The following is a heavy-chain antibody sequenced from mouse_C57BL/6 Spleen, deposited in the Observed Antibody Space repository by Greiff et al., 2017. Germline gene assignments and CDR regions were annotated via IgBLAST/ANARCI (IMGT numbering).Heavy chain of an antibody. D-gene: IGHD1-1*01. CDR3: ARGGLYGSPYYYAMDY. J-gene: IGHJ4*01. Sequence: QVHVKQSGAELVKPGASVKLSCKASGYTFTSYWMHWVKQRPGRGLEWIGRIDPNSGGTKYNEKFKSKATLTVDKPASTAYMQLSSLTSEDSAVYECARGGLYGSPYYYAMDYWGQGTSVTVSS. V-gene: IGHV1-72*01. CDR1: GYTFTSYW. CDR2: IDPNSGGT.